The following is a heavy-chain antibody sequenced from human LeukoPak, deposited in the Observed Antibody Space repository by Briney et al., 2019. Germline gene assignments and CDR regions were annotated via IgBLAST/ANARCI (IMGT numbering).Heavy chain of an antibody. CDR3: ARGMGAPDY. V-gene: IGHV3-7*04. J-gene: IGHJ4*02. CDR2: IKQDGSEK. Sequence: GGSLRLSCAASGFTFSSYWKSWVRQAPGKGLERVANIKQDGSEKYYVDSVKGRFTISRDNAKNSLYLRMKSLRAEDTAVYYCARGMGAPDYWGQGTLVTVSS. CDR1: GFTFSSYW. D-gene: IGHD1-26*01.